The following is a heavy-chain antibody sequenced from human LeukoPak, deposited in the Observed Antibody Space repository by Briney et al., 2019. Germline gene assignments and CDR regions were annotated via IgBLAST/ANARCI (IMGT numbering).Heavy chain of an antibody. Sequence: ASVKVSCKASGYTFTSYYMHWVRQAPGQGLEWMGIINPSGGSTSYAQKFQGRVTMTRDMSTSTVYMELSSLRSEDTAVYYCARVGEAGGFDYWGQGTLVTVSS. V-gene: IGHV1-46*01. J-gene: IGHJ4*02. CDR3: ARVGEAGGFDY. CDR1: GYTFTSYY. D-gene: IGHD3-3*01. CDR2: INPSGGST.